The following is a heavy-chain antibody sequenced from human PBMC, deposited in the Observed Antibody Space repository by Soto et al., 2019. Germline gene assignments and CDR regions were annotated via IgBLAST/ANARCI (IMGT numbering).Heavy chain of an antibody. CDR2: ISYRGST. CDR1: GGSISSTTFY. J-gene: IGHJ5*02. CDR3: ARLLGWSHYTYFDP. V-gene: IGHV4-39*01. Sequence: ETLSLTCSVSGGSISSTTFYWGWIRQPPRQGLELIGSISYRGSTSYNPSLKSRVTISVDTSKNQFSLRLTSVTAADTAVYYCARLLGWSHYTYFDPWGDGTLVTVS. D-gene: IGHD6-19*01.